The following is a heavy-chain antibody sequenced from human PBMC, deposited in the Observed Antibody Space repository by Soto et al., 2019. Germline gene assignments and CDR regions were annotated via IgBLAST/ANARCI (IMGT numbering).Heavy chain of an antibody. D-gene: IGHD6-25*01. CDR1: GASISSGDHY. V-gene: IGHV4-30-4*01. CDR3: ARLSRIAARSRDY. J-gene: IGHJ4*02. Sequence: PSETLSLTCTVSGASISSGDHYWSWIRQPPGKGLEWIGYIYYRGNTYYNPSLKRRVIISVDTSKNQCSLKLSSVTAADTAVYYWARLSRIAARSRDYWGQGTLGTVAS. CDR2: IYYRGNT.